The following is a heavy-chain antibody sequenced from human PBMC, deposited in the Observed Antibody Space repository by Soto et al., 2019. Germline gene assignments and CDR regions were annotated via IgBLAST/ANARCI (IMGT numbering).Heavy chain of an antibody. D-gene: IGHD6-13*01. Sequence: SETLSLTCTVSGGSISSYYWSWIRQPPGKGLEWIGYIYYSGSTNYNPSLKSRVTISVDTSKNQFSLKLSSVTAADTAVYYCARVGALIAAAGHFDYWGQGTLVTVS. CDR1: GGSISSYY. J-gene: IGHJ4*02. CDR2: IYYSGST. V-gene: IGHV4-59*12. CDR3: ARVGALIAAAGHFDY.